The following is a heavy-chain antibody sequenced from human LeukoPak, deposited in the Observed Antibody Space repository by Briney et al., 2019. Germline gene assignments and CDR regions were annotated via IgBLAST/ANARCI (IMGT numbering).Heavy chain of an antibody. D-gene: IGHD3-10*01. CDR3: ARGSGYYYGSGSYYTPFDY. Sequence: GESLKISCKGSGYSFTSYWISWVRQMPGKGLEWMGRIDPSDSYTNYSPSFQGHVTISADKSISTAYLQWSSLKASDTAMYYCARGSGYYYGSGSYYTPFDYWGQGTLVTVSP. V-gene: IGHV5-10-1*01. J-gene: IGHJ4*02. CDR2: IDPSDSYT. CDR1: GYSFTSYW.